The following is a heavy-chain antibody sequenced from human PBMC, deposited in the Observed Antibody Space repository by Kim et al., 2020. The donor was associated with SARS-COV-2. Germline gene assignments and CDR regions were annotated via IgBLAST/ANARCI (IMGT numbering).Heavy chain of an antibody. Sequence: SETLSLTCTVSGGSISSYYWSWIRQPPGKGLEWSGYIYYSGSTNYNPSLKSRVTISVDTSKNQFSLKLSSVTAADTAVYYCARMGISVAGIDYWGQGTLVTVSS. D-gene: IGHD6-19*01. J-gene: IGHJ4*02. CDR1: GGSISSYY. V-gene: IGHV4-59*01. CDR3: ARMGISVAGIDY. CDR2: IYYSGST.